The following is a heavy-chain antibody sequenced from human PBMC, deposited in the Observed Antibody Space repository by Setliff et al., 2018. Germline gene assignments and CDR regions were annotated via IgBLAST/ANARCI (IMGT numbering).Heavy chain of an antibody. CDR3: AKGSSGWFGLCDY. V-gene: IGHV3-33*06. D-gene: IGHD6-19*01. CDR2: IWYDGSNK. Sequence: SCKASGYTFTGYYMHWVRQAPGKGLEWVAVIWYDGSNKYYADSVKGRFTISRDNSKNTLYLQMNSLRAEDTAVYYCAKGSSGWFGLCDYWGQGTLGTVSS. CDR1: GYTFTGYY. J-gene: IGHJ4*02.